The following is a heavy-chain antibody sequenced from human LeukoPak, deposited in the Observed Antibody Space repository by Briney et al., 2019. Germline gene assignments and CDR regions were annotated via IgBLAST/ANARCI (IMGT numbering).Heavy chain of an antibody. V-gene: IGHV1-69*05. J-gene: IGHJ4*02. CDR3: ARGAQLRYFDWLLFG. D-gene: IGHD3-9*01. CDR2: IIPIFGKA. Sequence: GSSVKVSCKASGGTFSSYAISWVRQAPGQGLEWMGGIIPIFGKANYEQKFQGRVTITTDESTSTAYMELSSLRSEDTAVYYCARGAQLRYFDWLLFGWGQGTLVTVSS. CDR1: GGTFSSYA.